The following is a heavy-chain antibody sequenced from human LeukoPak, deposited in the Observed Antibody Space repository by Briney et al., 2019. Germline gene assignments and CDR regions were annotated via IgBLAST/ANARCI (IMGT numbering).Heavy chain of an antibody. CDR1: GYIFTSYD. D-gene: IGHD3-22*01. CDR2: MNPNSGNT. Sequence: ASVKVSCKASGYIFTSYDINWVRQATGQGLEWMGWMNPNSGNTGYAQKFQGRVTMTRNTSISTAYMELSSLRSEDTAVYYCARMRRYYDSSGYYYVLYYFDYWGQGTLVTVSS. V-gene: IGHV1-8*01. CDR3: ARMRRYYDSSGYYYVLYYFDY. J-gene: IGHJ4*02.